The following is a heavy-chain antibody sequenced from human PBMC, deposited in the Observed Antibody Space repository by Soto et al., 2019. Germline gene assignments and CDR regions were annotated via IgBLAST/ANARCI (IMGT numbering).Heavy chain of an antibody. CDR3: ARRLLRYYDFWSAPTGIDY. D-gene: IGHD3-3*01. V-gene: IGHV3-7*01. Sequence: PGGSLRLSSAASGVTFSSYWMSWVRQAPGKGLEWVANIKEDGSEKYYVDSVKGRFTISRDNAKNSLYVQMNSLRAEDTAVYYCARRLLRYYDFWSAPTGIDYWGQGTLVTVSS. J-gene: IGHJ4*02. CDR1: GVTFSSYW. CDR2: IKEDGSEK.